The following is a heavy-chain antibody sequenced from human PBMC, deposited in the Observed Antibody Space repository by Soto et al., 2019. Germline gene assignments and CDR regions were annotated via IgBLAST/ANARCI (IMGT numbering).Heavy chain of an antibody. CDR2: ISGNGGT. J-gene: IGHJ4*02. CDR1: GFTFTIYA. Sequence: EVQLLESGGGLVQPGGSLRLSCAASGFTFTIYAMSWVRQVPGKGLEWVSTISGNGGTSYADFVRGRFTISRDNSKNTLYLQMNSLRVDDTAIYDCAKDAPGSGWLSDYWGQGTLVTVSS. D-gene: IGHD3-22*01. V-gene: IGHV3-23*01. CDR3: AKDAPGSGWLSDY.